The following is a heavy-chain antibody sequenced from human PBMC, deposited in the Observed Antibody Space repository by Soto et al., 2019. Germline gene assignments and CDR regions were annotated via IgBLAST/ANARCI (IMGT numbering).Heavy chain of an antibody. CDR3: AREYSYGSGSHPIGVIY. V-gene: IGHV4-61*01. J-gene: IGHJ4*02. D-gene: IGHD3-10*01. CDR1: SGSVSSGSYY. Sequence: QVQLQESGPGLVMPSETLSLTCTVSSGSVSSGSYYWSWIRQPPGKGLEWIGYIHYSGSTNYNPSLKSRVTISVVTSNNQFSLKLSSVTAADTAVYYCAREYSYGSGSHPIGVIYWGQGTLVTVSS. CDR2: IHYSGST.